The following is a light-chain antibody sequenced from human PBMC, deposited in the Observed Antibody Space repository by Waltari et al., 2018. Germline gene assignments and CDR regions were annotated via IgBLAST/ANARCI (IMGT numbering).Light chain of an antibody. CDR1: FGSVSTSHY. V-gene: IGLV8-61*01. Sequence: QTVVTQEPSFSVSPGGTVTFTCGLSFGSVSTSHYASWYQQTPGLSPRTLIYTTNSRSSGVPDRFAGSILGDKAALTITGAQADDECDYYCALYMGNGIWAFGGGTKLTVL. CDR2: TTN. J-gene: IGLJ3*02. CDR3: ALYMGNGIWA.